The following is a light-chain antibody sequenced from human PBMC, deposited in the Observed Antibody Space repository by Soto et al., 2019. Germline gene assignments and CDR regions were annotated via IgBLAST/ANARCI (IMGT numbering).Light chain of an antibody. Sequence: QSVLTQPPSASGSPGQSVAISCTGTSSDVGGYNYVSWYQQQPGKAPKLMIYEVNKRPSGVPDRFSGSKSGNTASLTVSGLQAEDEADYYCSSYAGSSNVFGTGTKVTVL. CDR1: SSDVGGYNY. CDR3: SSYAGSSNV. V-gene: IGLV2-8*01. J-gene: IGLJ1*01. CDR2: EVN.